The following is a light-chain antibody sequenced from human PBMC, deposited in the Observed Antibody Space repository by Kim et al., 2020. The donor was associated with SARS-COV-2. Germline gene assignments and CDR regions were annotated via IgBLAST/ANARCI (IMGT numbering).Light chain of an antibody. CDR2: QDS. J-gene: IGLJ3*02. CDR3: QAWDSNTGV. CDR1: KLGDKY. Sequence: SYELTQPPSVSVSPGQTASFTCSGDKLGDKYACWYQQKPGQSPVLVIYQDSKRPSGIPERFSGSNSGNTATLTISGTQPMDEADFYCQAWDSNTGVFGGGTQLTVL. V-gene: IGLV3-1*01.